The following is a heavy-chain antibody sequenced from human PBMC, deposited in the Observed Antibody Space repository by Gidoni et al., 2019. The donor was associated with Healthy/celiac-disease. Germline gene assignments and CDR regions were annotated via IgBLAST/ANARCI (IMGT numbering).Heavy chain of an antibody. D-gene: IGHD6-6*01. Sequence: EVQLLESGGGLVQPGGSLRLSCAASGFTFSSYSMSLVRQGPGKGLEWVSAISGSGGSTYDAESVKGRFTISRDNSKNTLYLQMNSLRAEDTAVYYCAKGETYSSSTTGYYYYYGMDVWGQGTTVTVSS. J-gene: IGHJ6*02. CDR2: ISGSGGST. CDR1: GFTFSSYS. CDR3: AKGETYSSSTTGYYYYYGMDV. V-gene: IGHV3-23*01.